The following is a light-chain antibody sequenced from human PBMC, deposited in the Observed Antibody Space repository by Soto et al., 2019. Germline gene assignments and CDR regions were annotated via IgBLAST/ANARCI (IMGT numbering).Light chain of an antibody. CDR1: SSNVGRYKY. CDR2: DVT. J-gene: IGLJ1*01. Sequence: QSVLTQPRSVSGSPGQSVTISCTGTSSNVGRYKYVSWYQHHPGKAPKLMIYDVTMWPSGVPDRFSGSKSGNTASLTISGLQAEDEADYYCCSYAGTYTYVFGTGTKLTVL. V-gene: IGLV2-11*01. CDR3: CSYAGTYTYV.